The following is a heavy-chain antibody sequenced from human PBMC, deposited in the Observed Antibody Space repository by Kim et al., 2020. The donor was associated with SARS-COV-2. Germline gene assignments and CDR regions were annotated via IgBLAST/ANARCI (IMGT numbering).Heavy chain of an antibody. D-gene: IGHD3-10*01. CDR2: ISGSGGST. Sequence: GGSLRLSCAASGFTFSSYAMSWVRQAPGKGLEWVSAISGSGGSTYYADSVKGRFTISRDNSKNTLYLQMNSLRAEDTAVYYCAKPITLNPRYGSGSFWDYWGQGTLVTVSS. CDR3: AKPITLNPRYGSGSFWDY. V-gene: IGHV3-23*01. J-gene: IGHJ4*02. CDR1: GFTFSSYA.